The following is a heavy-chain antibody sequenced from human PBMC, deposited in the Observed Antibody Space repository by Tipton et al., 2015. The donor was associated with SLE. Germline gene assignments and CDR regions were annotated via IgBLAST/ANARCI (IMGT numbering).Heavy chain of an antibody. CDR1: GGSFSGYY. J-gene: IGHJ6*03. D-gene: IGHD2-2*01. Sequence: LRLSCAVYGGSFSGYYWSWIRQPPGKGLEWIGEISHSGSTNYNPSLKSRVTISVDTSKNQFSLKLSSVTAADTAVYYCARGRSTSLPMDVWGKGTTVTVSS. CDR2: ISHSGST. V-gene: IGHV4-34*01. CDR3: ARGRSTSLPMDV.